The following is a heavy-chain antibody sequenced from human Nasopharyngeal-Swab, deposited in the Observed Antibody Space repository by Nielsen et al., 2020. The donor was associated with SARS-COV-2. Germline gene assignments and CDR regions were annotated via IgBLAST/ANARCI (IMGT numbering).Heavy chain of an antibody. J-gene: IGHJ4*02. CDR1: GFFFSAFA. CDR3: AKKYGTRGWYVGLDY. D-gene: IGHD6-19*01. CDR2: AGGNDGST. Sequence: CCGCCGFFFSAFAMGWGRQAPGKGLEWVSAAGGNDGSTFYADSVRGRFTISRDNSENTLYLQMNSLRAEDTALYYCAKKYGTRGWYVGLDYWGQGTQVTVSS. V-gene: IGHV3-23*01.